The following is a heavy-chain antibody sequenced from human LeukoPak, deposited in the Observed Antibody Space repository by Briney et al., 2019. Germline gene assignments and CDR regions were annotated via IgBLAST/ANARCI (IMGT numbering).Heavy chain of an antibody. D-gene: IGHD2-2*01. V-gene: IGHV1-18*01. CDR3: ARDSVRGYFSSTSCSAHVSLNYHCYCMDG. Sequence: ASVKVSCKASGYTFTSYGISWVRQAPGQGLEWMGWISAYNGNTNYAQKLQGRVTMTTDTSTSTAYMELRSLRSDDTAVYYCARDSVRGYFSSTSCSAHVSLNYHCYCMDGWGQGTTVTVSS. CDR2: ISAYNGNT. J-gene: IGHJ6*02. CDR1: GYTFTSYG.